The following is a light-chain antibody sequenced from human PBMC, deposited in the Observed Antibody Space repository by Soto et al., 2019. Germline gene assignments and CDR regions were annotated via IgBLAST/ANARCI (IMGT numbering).Light chain of an antibody. CDR1: QSVSSSY. Sequence: EIVLTQSPGTLSLSPGERVTLSCRASQSVSSSYLAWYQQKPGQAPRLLIYGASSRATGIPDRFSGSGSGTDLPLTISRLETDDIAVYYCQQYSSSLFTFGRGTKLDI. V-gene: IGKV3-20*01. J-gene: IGKJ3*01. CDR3: QQYSSSLFT. CDR2: GAS.